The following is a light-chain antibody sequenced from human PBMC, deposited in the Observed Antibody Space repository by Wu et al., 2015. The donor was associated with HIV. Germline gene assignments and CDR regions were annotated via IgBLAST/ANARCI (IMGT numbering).Light chain of an antibody. V-gene: IGKV1-39*01. Sequence: DIQMTQSPSSLSASVGDRVSITCRTSQSISSYLNWYQQKPGQAPTLLIYGASSLQSGVPTRFSGRGSGTDFTLTINSVQPEDVATYYCQKYNTAPWTFGQGTKVEMK. CDR2: GAS. CDR1: QSISSY. CDR3: QKYNTAPWT. J-gene: IGKJ1*01.